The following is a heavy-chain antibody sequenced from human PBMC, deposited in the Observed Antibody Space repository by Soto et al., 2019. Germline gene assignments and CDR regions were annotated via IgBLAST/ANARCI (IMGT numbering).Heavy chain of an antibody. J-gene: IGHJ2*01. Sequence: QVQLQESGPRLVTPSETLTLTCSFSGGSITNHYWGWIRQPPGKGLEFIGRIYPSGRAHYNPSLQDRVTMSVDTSKNQCSLKVNSVTAADTAIYYCARDYDVNTAVDYWYFDLWGRGTLVTVSS. CDR3: ARDYDVNTAVDYWYFDL. D-gene: IGHD5-18*01. CDR2: IYPSGRA. CDR1: GGSITNHY. V-gene: IGHV4-4*07.